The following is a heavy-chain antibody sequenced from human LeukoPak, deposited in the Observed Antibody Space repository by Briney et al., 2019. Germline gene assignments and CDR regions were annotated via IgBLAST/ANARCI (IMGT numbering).Heavy chain of an antibody. Sequence: GGSLRLSCAASGFTFASYGMSWVRQAPGKGLEWVSFITTNGGRTSYADSVEGCFTISRDNPRNTLYMQMNSLRDEDTAVYYCAIMHGYYDGAGYWVQWGQGTLVTVSS. CDR1: GFTFASYG. CDR2: ITTNGGRT. V-gene: IGHV3-23*01. CDR3: AIMHGYYDGAGYWVQ. D-gene: IGHD3-3*01. J-gene: IGHJ1*01.